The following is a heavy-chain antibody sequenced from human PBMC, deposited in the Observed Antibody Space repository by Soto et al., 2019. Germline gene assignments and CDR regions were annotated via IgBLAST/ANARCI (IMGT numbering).Heavy chain of an antibody. CDR2: IYYSVST. V-gene: IGHV4-31*03. CDR1: GGSISSGGYY. CDR3: ARGSGYDYAGT. Sequence: QVQLQQSGPGLVKPSQTLSLTCTVSGGSISSGGYYWSWLRQHPGKGLEWIGYIYYSVSTYYNPSLKSRVTISVDTSKNQFCLKLSAVTAADTAGYYCARGSGYDYAGTWGQGTLVTVSS. D-gene: IGHD5-12*01. J-gene: IGHJ5*02.